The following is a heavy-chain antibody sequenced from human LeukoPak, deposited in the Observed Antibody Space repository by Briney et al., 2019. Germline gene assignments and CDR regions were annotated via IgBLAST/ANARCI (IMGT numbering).Heavy chain of an antibody. CDR3: AREGSGTYYMDV. D-gene: IGHD1-14*01. V-gene: IGHV3-53*01. CDR1: GFTFSSYG. CDR2: IYSGGST. J-gene: IGHJ6*03. Sequence: GGSLRLSCAASGFTFSSYGMSWVRQAPGKGLEWVSVIYSGGSTYYADSVKGRFTISRDNSKNTLYLQMNSLRAEDTAVYYCAREGSGTYYMDVWGKGTTVTISS.